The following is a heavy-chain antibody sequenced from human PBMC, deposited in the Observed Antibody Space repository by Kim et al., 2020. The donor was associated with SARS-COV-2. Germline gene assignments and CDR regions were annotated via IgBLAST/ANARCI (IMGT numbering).Heavy chain of an antibody. D-gene: IGHD2-15*01. Sequence: GGSLRLSCAASGFTFSSYSMNWVRQAPGKGLEWVSSISSNSSYIYYADSVKGRFTISRDNAKNSLYLQMNSLRAEDTAVYYCARGEGGYYDYWGQGTLVTVSS. CDR2: ISSNSSYI. J-gene: IGHJ4*02. CDR3: ARGEGGYYDY. V-gene: IGHV3-21*01. CDR1: GFTFSSYS.